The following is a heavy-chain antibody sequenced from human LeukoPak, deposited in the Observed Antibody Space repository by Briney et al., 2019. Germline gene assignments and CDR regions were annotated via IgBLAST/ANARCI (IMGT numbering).Heavy chain of an antibody. CDR2: INHSGST. J-gene: IGHJ4*02. CDR3: ARHYYDILTGYYYFDY. Sequence: SETLSLTCAVYGGSFSGYYWSWVRQPPGKGLEWIGEINHSGSTNYNPSLKSRVTISVDTSKNQFSLKLTSVTAADTAVYYCARHYYDILTGYYYFDYWGQGTLVTVSS. D-gene: IGHD3-9*01. CDR1: GGSFSGYY. V-gene: IGHV4-34*01.